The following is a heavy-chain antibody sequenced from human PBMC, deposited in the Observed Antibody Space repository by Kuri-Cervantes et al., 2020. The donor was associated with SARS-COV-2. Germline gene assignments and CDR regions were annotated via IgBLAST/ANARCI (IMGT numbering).Heavy chain of an antibody. D-gene: IGHD2-15*01. J-gene: IGHJ6*02. V-gene: IGHV4-39*01. CDR1: GGSISSSGYY. CDR3: ARGRNYYYGMDV. CDR2: IYYSGNT. Sequence: SETLSLTCTVSGGSISSSGYYWGWIRQPPGKGLEWIGSIYYSGNTFYNPSLKRRVTISVDTSKNQFSLKLSSVTAADTAVYYCARGRNYYYGMDVWGQGTTVTVSS.